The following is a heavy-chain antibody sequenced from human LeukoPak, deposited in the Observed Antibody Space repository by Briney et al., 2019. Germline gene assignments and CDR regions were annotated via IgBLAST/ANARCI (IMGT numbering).Heavy chain of an antibody. J-gene: IGHJ4*02. V-gene: IGHV3-30*02. D-gene: IGHD6-19*01. CDR1: GFTFSSYG. CDR3: AHPDSSGWYRY. Sequence: PGGSLRLSCAASGFTFSSYGIHWVRQAPGKGLEWVAFIRYDGSTNYYEDSVKGRFTISRDNSKNTLYLQMNSLRAEDTAVYYCAHPDSSGWYRYWGQGTLVTVSS. CDR2: IRYDGSTN.